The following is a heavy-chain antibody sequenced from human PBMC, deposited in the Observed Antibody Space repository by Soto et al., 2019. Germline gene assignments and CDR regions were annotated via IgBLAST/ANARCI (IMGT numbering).Heavy chain of an antibody. Sequence: ASVKVSCKASGGTFSSLAISWVRQAPGQGLEWIGWMNTNTNTTDSAEVFEGRVSLTWDTSISTAYMQLNSLKIDDTAVYYCAREVVETSSLWLDPWGQGTLVTVSS. J-gene: IGHJ5*02. CDR2: MNTNTNTT. D-gene: IGHD6-6*01. CDR1: GGTFSSLA. V-gene: IGHV1-8*01. CDR3: AREVVETSSLWLDP.